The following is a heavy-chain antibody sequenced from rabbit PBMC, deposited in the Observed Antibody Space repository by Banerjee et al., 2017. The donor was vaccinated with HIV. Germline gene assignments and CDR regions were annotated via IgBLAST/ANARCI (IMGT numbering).Heavy chain of an antibody. CDR2: IDPIFGST. CDR3: VRFASSSGYLAYYFNL. CDR1: GFDFSSYG. J-gene: IGHJ4*01. Sequence: QEQLVESGGGLVQPGGSLKLSCKASGFDFSSYGVSWVRQAPGKGLEWIGYIDPIFGSTDDATGVNGRFPITSHNAQNTLYLQLNSLTAADTATYFCVRFASSSGYLAYYFNLWGPGTLVTVS. V-gene: IGHV1S47*01. D-gene: IGHD1-1*01.